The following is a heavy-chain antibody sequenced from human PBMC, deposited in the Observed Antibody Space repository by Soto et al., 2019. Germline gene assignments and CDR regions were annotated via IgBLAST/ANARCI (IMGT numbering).Heavy chain of an antibody. J-gene: IGHJ5*02. Sequence: QITLKESGPTLVKPAQTLTLTCTFSGFSLSTSGVGVGWIRQPPGKALEWLAIMFWDDDKRDSPSLKSRLTITKDTSKNQVVLTMTNMDPVDTATYFCAHSRGSNTWSPRPCDPWGQGTLVTVSS. CDR2: MFWDDDK. D-gene: IGHD6-13*01. CDR3: AHSRGSNTWSPRPCDP. CDR1: GFSLSTSGVG. V-gene: IGHV2-5*02.